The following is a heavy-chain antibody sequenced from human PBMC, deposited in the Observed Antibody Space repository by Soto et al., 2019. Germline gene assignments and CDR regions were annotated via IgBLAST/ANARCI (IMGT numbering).Heavy chain of an antibody. CDR1: GYTFTSYG. CDR2: ISAYNGNT. J-gene: IGHJ5*02. V-gene: IGHV1-18*01. Sequence: QVQLVQSGAEVKKPGASVKVSCKASGYTFTSYGISWVRQAPGQGLEWMGWISAYNGNTNYAQKLQGRVTMTTDTSTSTANMGRGSLRSDDTAWYYGARVKGAYWGVDGYSPWSAPWGQEPRSTVSS. D-gene: IGHD2-21*02. CDR3: ARVKGAYWGVDGYSPWSAP.